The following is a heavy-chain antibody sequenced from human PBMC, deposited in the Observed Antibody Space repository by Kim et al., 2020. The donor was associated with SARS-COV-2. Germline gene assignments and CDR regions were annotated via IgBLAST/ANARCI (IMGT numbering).Heavy chain of an antibody. CDR1: GGSFSGYY. V-gene: IGHV4-34*01. CDR3: ASGYLGHGEANWFDP. Sequence: SETLSLTCAVYGGSFSGYYWTWIRQPPGKGLEWIGEINHSGSTNYNPSLKSRVTISVDTSKNQFSLKLSSVTAADTAVYYCASGYLGHGEANWFDPWGQGTLVTVSS. CDR2: INHSGST. D-gene: IGHD3-10*01. J-gene: IGHJ5*02.